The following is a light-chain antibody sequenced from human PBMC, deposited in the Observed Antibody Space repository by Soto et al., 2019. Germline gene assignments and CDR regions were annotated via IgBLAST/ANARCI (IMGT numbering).Light chain of an antibody. V-gene: IGKV3-20*01. CDR3: QQYGRSPMFT. CDR2: GAS. Sequence: EIVLTQSPGTLSLSPGDRATLSCRASQSVSSNYLAWYQQKHGQAPRLLIYGASRGAAGIPDRFSGSGSGTDFTLTISRLEPEDFAGYFCQQYGRSPMFTFGQGTKLEVK. CDR1: QSVSSNY. J-gene: IGKJ2*01.